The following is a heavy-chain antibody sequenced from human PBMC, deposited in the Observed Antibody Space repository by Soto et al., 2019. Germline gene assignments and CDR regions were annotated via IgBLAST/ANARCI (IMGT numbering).Heavy chain of an antibody. J-gene: IGHJ3*02. CDR1: GYSFSRCW. V-gene: IGHV5-51*01. CDR2: IYPGDSDT. Sequence: GSPKIFCKGSGYSFSRCWIGWGGQMPGKGLEWMGIIYPGDSDTRYSPSFQGQVTISADKSISTAYLQWSSLKASDTAMYYCARHIVGPGPYAFDIWGQGTMVTVSS. D-gene: IGHD2-15*01. CDR3: ARHIVGPGPYAFDI.